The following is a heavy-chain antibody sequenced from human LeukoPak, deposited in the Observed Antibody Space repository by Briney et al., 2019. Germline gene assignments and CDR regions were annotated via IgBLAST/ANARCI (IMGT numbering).Heavy chain of an antibody. CDR2: MHRVGRS. Sequence: PAETLSITCAAHGVSFSSYCWSWDRDSPGKGLERMGEMHRVGRSDYNPSLGSCVTISVVASRNQFSLYLWSMPAAVTAVYKCARGITRYYYYGLGSFPYASWGQGSLVTVSS. D-gene: IGHD3-10*01. V-gene: IGHV4-34*01. J-gene: IGHJ5*02. CDR3: ARGITRYYYYGLGSFPYAS. CDR1: GVSFSSYC.